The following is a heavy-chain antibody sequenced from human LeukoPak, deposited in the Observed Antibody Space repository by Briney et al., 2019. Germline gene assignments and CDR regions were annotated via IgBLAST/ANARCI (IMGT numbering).Heavy chain of an antibody. J-gene: IGHJ4*02. CDR3: ARHYCSGGSCKPDY. V-gene: IGHV4-59*08. CDR2: IQDSGNT. CDR1: GVPLSRYY. Sequence: SETLSLTCTVSGVPLSRYYWSWIRQPPAKGLEWIGYIQDSGNTNYNPSLKSRVTISVDTSKNHFSLKLNSVTAADTAVYYCARHYCSGGSCKPDYWGQGTLVTVSS. D-gene: IGHD2-15*01.